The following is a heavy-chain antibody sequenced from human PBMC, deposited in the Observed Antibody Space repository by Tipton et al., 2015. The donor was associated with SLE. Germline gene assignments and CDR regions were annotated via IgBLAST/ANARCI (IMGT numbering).Heavy chain of an antibody. J-gene: IGHJ6*02. CDR3: ARDGVVIIGHGMDV. CDR2: IYTSGST. Sequence: TLSLICTVSGGSISSYYWSWIRQPAGKGLEWIGRIYTSGSTNYNPSLKSRVTMSVDTSKNQFSLKLSSVTAADTAVYYCARDGVVIIGHGMDVWGQGTTVTVSS. V-gene: IGHV4-4*07. CDR1: GGSISSYY. D-gene: IGHD3-3*01.